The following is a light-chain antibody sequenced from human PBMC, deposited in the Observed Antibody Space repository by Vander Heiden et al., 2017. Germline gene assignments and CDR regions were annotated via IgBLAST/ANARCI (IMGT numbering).Light chain of an antibody. CDR2: DDS. V-gene: IGLV3-21*02. J-gene: IGLJ2*01. CDR3: QVWDSISDHLV. CDR1: NIGSKS. Sequence: SSVLTQPPSVSVAPGQTARITCGGDNIGSKSVHWYQQKSGQAPVLVVYDDSDRPSGIPERVSGFNSGNTATLTISGVEAGDEADYYCQVWDSISDHLVFGGGTKLSVL.